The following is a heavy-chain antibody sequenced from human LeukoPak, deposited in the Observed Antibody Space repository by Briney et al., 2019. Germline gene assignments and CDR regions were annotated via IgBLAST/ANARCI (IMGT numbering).Heavy chain of an antibody. CDR3: AKDLTMIVDVNQRDDAFDI. Sequence: PGRSLRLSCAASGFTFDDYAMHWVRQAPGKGLEWVSGISWNSGSIGYADSVKGRFTISRDNSKNTLYLQMNSLRAEDTAVYYCAKDLTMIVDVNQRDDAFDIWGQGTMVTVSS. V-gene: IGHV3-9*01. CDR1: GFTFDDYA. D-gene: IGHD3-22*01. J-gene: IGHJ3*02. CDR2: ISWNSGSI.